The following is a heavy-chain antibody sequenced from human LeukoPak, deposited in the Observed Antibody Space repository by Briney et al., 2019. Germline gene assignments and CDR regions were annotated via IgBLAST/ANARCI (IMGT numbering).Heavy chain of an antibody. Sequence: GGSLRLSCTGSGFTFGDYAMTWVRQAPGKGLEWVSYISSSSSTIYYADSVKGRFTISRDNAKNSLSLQMNSLRAEDTAVFYCARQSRPGYFDYWGQGTLVTVSS. CDR2: ISSSSSTI. J-gene: IGHJ4*02. V-gene: IGHV3-48*01. CDR3: ARQSRPGYFDY. CDR1: GFTFGDYA.